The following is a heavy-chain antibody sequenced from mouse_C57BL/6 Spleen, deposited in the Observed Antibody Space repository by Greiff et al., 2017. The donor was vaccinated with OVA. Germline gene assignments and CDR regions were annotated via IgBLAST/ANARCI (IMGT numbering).Heavy chain of an antibody. J-gene: IGHJ3*01. V-gene: IGHV1-52*01. Sequence: QVQLQQPGAELVRPGSSVKLSCKASGYTFTSYWMHWVKQRPIQGLEWIGNIDPSDSETHYNQKFKDKATLTVDKSSSTAYMQLSSLTSEDSAVYYCARIGGGSWFACWGKGTLVTVSA. CDR3: ARIGGGSWFAC. CDR1: GYTFTSYW. D-gene: IGHD3-1*01. CDR2: IDPSDSET.